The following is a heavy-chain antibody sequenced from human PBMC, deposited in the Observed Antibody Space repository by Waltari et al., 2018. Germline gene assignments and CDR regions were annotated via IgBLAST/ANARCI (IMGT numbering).Heavy chain of an antibody. CDR3: ARGTHGFDP. CDR1: GGSISRGDYY. Sequence: QVQLQESGPVLVEPSQTLSLTCTAFGGSISRGDYYWGWIRQPPGKGLEWIGFIYHSGNTHYNPSLKSRITMSVDTSKNQFSLNLNSVNAADTAVYYCARGTHGFDPWGQGTLVTVSS. CDR2: IYHSGNT. J-gene: IGHJ5*02. V-gene: IGHV4-30-4*08.